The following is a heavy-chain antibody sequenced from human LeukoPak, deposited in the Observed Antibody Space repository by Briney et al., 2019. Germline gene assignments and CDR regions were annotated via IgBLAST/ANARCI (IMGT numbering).Heavy chain of an antibody. D-gene: IGHD1-26*01. V-gene: IGHV4-31*03. CDR1: GGSISSGNYY. CDR2: MYYRGST. Sequence: SQTLSLTCTVSGGSISSGNYYWSWIRQHPGKGLEWIGYMYYRGSTYYNPSLKSRVTISVDTSKNQFSLKLSSVTAADTAVYYCAGGGRYSFDYWGQGALVTVSS. CDR3: AGGGRYSFDY. J-gene: IGHJ4*02.